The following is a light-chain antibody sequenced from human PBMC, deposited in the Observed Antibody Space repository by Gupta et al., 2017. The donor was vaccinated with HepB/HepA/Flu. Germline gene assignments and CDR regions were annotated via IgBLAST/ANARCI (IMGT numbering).Light chain of an antibody. J-gene: IGKJ4*01. CDR1: QSISSY. CDR2: AAT. CDR3: QESDYTPRT. V-gene: IGKV1-39*01. Sequence: DIQMTLSPPSLSASVADRVTITCRASQSISSYLNWHQQKPGKAPELLIYAATTLQTGVPSRFSGSGSGTDFTLTVSRLQPEDFATYYCQESDYTPRTFGGGTKVEIK.